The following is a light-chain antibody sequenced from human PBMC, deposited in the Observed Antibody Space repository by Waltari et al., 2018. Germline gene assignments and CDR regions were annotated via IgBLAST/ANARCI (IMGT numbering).Light chain of an antibody. Sequence: QSALTQPASVSGTPGQSITIPCSGTTSYVGSYDLVSWYQQHPGEAPKLLICEGFKLPPDTSSRFSGAKSGSTASLTISGLQPEDEADYYCCSYAGRGTYVFGSGTKVTVL. V-gene: IGLV2-23*01. CDR2: EGF. CDR1: TSYVGSYDL. CDR3: CSYAGRGTYV. J-gene: IGLJ1*01.